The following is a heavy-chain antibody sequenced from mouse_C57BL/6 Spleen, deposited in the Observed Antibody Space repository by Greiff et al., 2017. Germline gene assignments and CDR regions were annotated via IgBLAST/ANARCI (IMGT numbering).Heavy chain of an antibody. D-gene: IGHD1-1*01. Sequence: QVQLQQSGAELVKPGASVKLSCKASGYTFTSYWMHWVKQRPGRGLEWIGRIDPNSGGTKYNEKFKSKATLTVDKPSSTAYMQLSSLTSEDSAVYYCARGGCITTASTNFYWYFDVWGTGTTVTVSS. V-gene: IGHV1-72*01. CDR1: GYTFTSYW. CDR3: ARGGCITTASTNFYWYFDV. J-gene: IGHJ1*03. CDR2: IDPNSGGT.